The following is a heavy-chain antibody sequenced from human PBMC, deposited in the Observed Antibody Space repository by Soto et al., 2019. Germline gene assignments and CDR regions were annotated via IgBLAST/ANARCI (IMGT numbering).Heavy chain of an antibody. V-gene: IGHV3-53*01. Sequence: GGSLRLSCAALGLTVRGKKYIAWVRQAPGKGLEWVSALYDADGTYYADSAKGRFTISRDNSNNIIYLQMNGLGPDDTAVYYCASWLEREHAYDIWGLGTMVTVSS. D-gene: IGHD1-1*01. J-gene: IGHJ3*02. CDR3: ASWLEREHAYDI. CDR1: GLTVRGKKY. CDR2: LYDADGT.